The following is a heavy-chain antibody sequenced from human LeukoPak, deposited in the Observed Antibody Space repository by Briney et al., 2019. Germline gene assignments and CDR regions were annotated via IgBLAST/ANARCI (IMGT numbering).Heavy chain of an antibody. J-gene: IGHJ3*02. CDR3: VKNYESGAIMVDDAFDI. CDR1: GDSITSRSYF. D-gene: IGHD3-22*01. V-gene: IGHV4-39*07. Sequence: PSETLSLTCYVSGDSITSRSYFWGWIRQPPGKGLEWIGSIYYSGTTYYNPSLKSQVTISVDTSKNQFSLKLSSVTAADTAIYYCVKNYESGAIMVDDAFDIWGQGTMVTVSS. CDR2: IYYSGTT.